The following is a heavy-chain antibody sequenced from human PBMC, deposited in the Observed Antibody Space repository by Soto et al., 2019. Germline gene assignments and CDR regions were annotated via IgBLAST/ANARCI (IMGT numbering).Heavy chain of an antibody. CDR3: AKDAGGSGEMFGY. V-gene: IGHV3-23*01. Sequence: PVGSLRLSCAASGFTFKNDGMAWVRQAPGRGLDWVSTINGDGSNTHYADSVKGRFSISRDNSKNTVYLQMNTLRAEDTAMYFCAKDAGGSGEMFGYWGQGTQVTVSS. CDR1: GFTFKNDG. D-gene: IGHD4-17*01. CDR2: INGDGSNT. J-gene: IGHJ4*02.